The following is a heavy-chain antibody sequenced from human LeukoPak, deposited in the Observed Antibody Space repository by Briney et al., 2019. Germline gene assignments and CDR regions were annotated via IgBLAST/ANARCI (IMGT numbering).Heavy chain of an antibody. CDR1: GGSISSGGYY. V-gene: IGHV4-31*03. J-gene: IGHJ4*02. Sequence: PSQTLSLTCTVSGGSISSGGYYWSWIRQHPGMGLEWIVYIYYSGSTYYNPSHRRRITISVDTSKNQFSLKLSSVTAADTAVYYCAREWDDSSGYLSVDYWGQGTLVTVSS. CDR2: IYYSGST. D-gene: IGHD3-22*01. CDR3: AREWDDSSGYLSVDY.